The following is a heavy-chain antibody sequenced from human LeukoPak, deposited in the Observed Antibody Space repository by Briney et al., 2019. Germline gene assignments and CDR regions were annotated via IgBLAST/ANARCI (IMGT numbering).Heavy chain of an antibody. V-gene: IGHV1-18*04. CDR1: GYTFSDYY. CDR2: ISANNGNS. CDR3: ARQGYGGHSRGAADY. Sequence: GASVKVSCKASGYTFSDYYMHWVRQAPGQGLEWMGWISANNGNSNYALKLQDRVSMTTDTSTSTAYMELRSLRSDDTAVYYCARQGYGGHSRGAADYWGQGTLVTVSS. J-gene: IGHJ4*02. D-gene: IGHD4-23*01.